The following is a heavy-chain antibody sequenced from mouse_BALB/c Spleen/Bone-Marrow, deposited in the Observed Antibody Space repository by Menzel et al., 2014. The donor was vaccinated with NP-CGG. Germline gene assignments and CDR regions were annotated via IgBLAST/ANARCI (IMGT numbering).Heavy chain of an antibody. CDR3: AKNGELGYYFDY. Sequence: VKLQESGPGLVQPSQSLSITCTVSGFSLTSYGVHWVRQSPGKGLEWLGVIWRGGSTDYNAAFMSRLSITKDNSKSQVFFKMNSLQADDTAIYYCAKNGELGYYFDYWGQGTTLTVSS. CDR1: GFSLTSYG. V-gene: IGHV2-5*01. J-gene: IGHJ2*01. CDR2: IWRGGST. D-gene: IGHD4-1*01.